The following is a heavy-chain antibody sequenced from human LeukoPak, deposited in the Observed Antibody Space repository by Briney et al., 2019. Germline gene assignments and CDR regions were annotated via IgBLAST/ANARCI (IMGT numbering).Heavy chain of an antibody. D-gene: IGHD3-10*01. CDR2: IYTSGST. Sequence: PSETLSLTCTVSGGSISSYYWSWIRQPAGKGLEWTGRIYTSGSTNYNPSLKSRVTMSVDTSKNQFSLKLSSVSAADTAVYYCARADVPYGSGSYVFDPWGQGTLVTVSS. J-gene: IGHJ5*02. V-gene: IGHV4-4*07. CDR3: ARADVPYGSGSYVFDP. CDR1: GGSISSYY.